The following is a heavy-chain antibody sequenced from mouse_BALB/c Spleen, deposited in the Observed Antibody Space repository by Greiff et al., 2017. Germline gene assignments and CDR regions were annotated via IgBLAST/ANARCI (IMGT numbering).Heavy chain of an antibody. CDR3: TRDDGNYVNY. D-gene: IGHD2-1*01. CDR2: ISSGGSYT. J-gene: IGHJ2*01. Sequence: EVMLVESGGGLVKPGGSLKLSCAASGFTFSSYTMSWVRQTPEKRLEWVATISSGGSYTYYPDSVKGRFTISRDNAKNTLYLQMSSLKSEDTAMYYCTRDDGNYVNYWGQGTTLTVSS. CDR1: GFTFSSYT. V-gene: IGHV5-6-4*01.